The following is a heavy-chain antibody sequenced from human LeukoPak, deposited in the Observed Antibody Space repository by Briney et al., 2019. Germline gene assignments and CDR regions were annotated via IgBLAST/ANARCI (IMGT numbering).Heavy chain of an antibody. J-gene: IGHJ6*02. CDR1: GGSISSGGYS. CDR3: ARVTDYQTVDNDYYYYGMDV. D-gene: IGHD4-11*01. V-gene: IGHV4-34*01. Sequence: PSETLSLTCAVSGGSISSGGYSWSWIRQPPGKGLEWIGEINHSGSTNYNPSLKSRVTISVDTSKNQFSLKLSSVTAADTAVYYCARVTDYQTVDNDYYYYGMDVWGQGTTVTVSS. CDR2: INHSGST.